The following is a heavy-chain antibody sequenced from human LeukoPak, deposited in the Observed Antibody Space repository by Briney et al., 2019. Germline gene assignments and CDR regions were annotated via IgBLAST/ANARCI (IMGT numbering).Heavy chain of an antibody. D-gene: IGHD3-9*01. CDR3: AREQVMYYDVLTGYSRPYNWFDP. J-gene: IGHJ5*02. Sequence: SETLSLTCSVAGGSISSYYWSWIRQSPGKGLEWIGYTYYSGSTNYNPSLKSRVIISIDTSKNQFSLKLSSVTAADTAVYYCAREQVMYYDVLTGYSRPYNWFDPWGQGTLVTASS. CDR1: GGSISSYY. V-gene: IGHV4-59*01. CDR2: TYYSGST.